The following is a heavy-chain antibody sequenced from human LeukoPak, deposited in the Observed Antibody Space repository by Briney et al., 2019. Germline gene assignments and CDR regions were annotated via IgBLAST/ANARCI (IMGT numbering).Heavy chain of an antibody. CDR2: INPSGGST. D-gene: IGHD2-15*01. Sequence: GASVKVSCKASGYTFTSYYMHWVRQAPGQGLEWMGIINPSGGSTSYAQKFQGRVTMTRDTSTSTVYMELSSLRSEDTAVYYCAGGYCSGGSCYSIDYWGQGTLVTVSS. CDR3: AGGYCSGGSCYSIDY. J-gene: IGHJ4*02. V-gene: IGHV1-46*01. CDR1: GYTFTSYY.